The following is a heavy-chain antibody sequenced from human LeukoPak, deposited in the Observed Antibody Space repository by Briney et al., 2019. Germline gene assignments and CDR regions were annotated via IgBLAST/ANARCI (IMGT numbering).Heavy chain of an antibody. CDR2: LYRSGSP. V-gene: IGHV4-38-2*02. Sequence: SSETLSLTCTVSGYSISSGYYWGWVRQPPGKGLERIGSLYRSGSPYYNPSLKSRVTISIDTSKNQFSLKLSSLTAADTAVYYCARELGIAVTGTLDAFDIWGQGTMVTVSS. D-gene: IGHD6-19*01. CDR3: ARELGIAVTGTLDAFDI. CDR1: GYSISSGYY. J-gene: IGHJ3*02.